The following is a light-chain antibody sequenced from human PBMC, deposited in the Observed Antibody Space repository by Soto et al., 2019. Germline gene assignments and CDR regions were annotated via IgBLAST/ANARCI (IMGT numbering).Light chain of an antibody. Sequence: QPVLTQSPSASASLGASVTVTCTLSSGHSSNAVAWHQQQPEKGPRYLMRLNSDGSHSKGDGIPDRFTGSSSGADRYLTXXXLQSEDEADYYCQTWGTGIVVFGGGTKLTVL. J-gene: IGLJ3*02. V-gene: IGLV4-69*01. CDR1: SGHSSNA. CDR3: QTWGTGIVV. CDR2: LNSDGSH.